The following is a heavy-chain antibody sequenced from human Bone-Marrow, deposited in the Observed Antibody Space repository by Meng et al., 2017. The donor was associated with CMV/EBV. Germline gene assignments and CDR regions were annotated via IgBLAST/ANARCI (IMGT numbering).Heavy chain of an antibody. CDR1: GGTFGSYA. Sequence: SVKVSCKASGGTFGSYAISWVRQAPGQGLEWMGGIIPIFGTVNYAQKFQGRVTITTDESTSTAYMELCSLRAEDTAVYYCARALVPWDPAAVVPAASQWYYYGMDVWGQGTTVTVSS. V-gene: IGHV1-69*05. CDR3: ARALVPWDPAAVVPAASQWYYYGMDV. J-gene: IGHJ6*02. D-gene: IGHD2-2*01. CDR2: IIPIFGTV.